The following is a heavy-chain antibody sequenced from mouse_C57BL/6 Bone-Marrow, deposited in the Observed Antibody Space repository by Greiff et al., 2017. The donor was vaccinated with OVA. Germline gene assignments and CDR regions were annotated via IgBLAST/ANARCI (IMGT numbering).Heavy chain of an antibody. J-gene: IGHJ2*01. D-gene: IGHD1-1*01. CDR1: GYTFTDYY. CDR3: ASSITTVVLDY. V-gene: IGHV1-26*01. Sequence: EVQLQQSGPELVKPGASVKISCKASGYTFTDYYMNWVKQSHGKSLEWIGDINPNNGGTSYNQKFKGKATLTVDKSSSTAYMELRSLTSEDSAVYYSASSITTVVLDYWGQGTTLTVSS. CDR2: INPNNGGT.